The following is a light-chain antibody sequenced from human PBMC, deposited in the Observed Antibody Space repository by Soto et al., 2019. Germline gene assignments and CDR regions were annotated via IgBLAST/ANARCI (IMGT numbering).Light chain of an antibody. CDR1: QSISSL. CDR2: GAS. CDR3: QQYYDWPIT. J-gene: IGKJ5*01. V-gene: IGKV3-15*01. Sequence: IVMTQSPAPLSVSPGERATLSCRASQSISSLLAWYQQKPGQAPRLLIYGASTRATGIPARFSGSGSGTDFTLTISSLQSEDFAVYYCQQYYDWPITFGQGTRLEI.